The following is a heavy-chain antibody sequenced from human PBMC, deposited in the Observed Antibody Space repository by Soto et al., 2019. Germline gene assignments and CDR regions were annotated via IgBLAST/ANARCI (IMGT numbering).Heavy chain of an antibody. CDR2: ISYDGSNK. Sequence: QVQLVESGGGVVQPGRSLRLSCAASGFTFSSYGMHWVRQAPGEGLEWVALISYDGSNKYYADSVKGRFTISRDNSKNTLYLQMNSLGAEDTAVYFCAKDNTHCSGGSCYGCDYWGQGTLVTVSS. J-gene: IGHJ4*02. D-gene: IGHD2-15*01. V-gene: IGHV3-30*18. CDR3: AKDNTHCSGGSCYGCDY. CDR1: GFTFSSYG.